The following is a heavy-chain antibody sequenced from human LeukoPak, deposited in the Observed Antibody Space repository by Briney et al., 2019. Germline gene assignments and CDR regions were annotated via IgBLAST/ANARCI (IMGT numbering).Heavy chain of an antibody. J-gene: IGHJ4*02. Sequence: GGSLRLSCAASGFTFSSYWINWVRQAPGKGLEWVANIKQDGSEKYYVDSVKGRFTISRDNAKNSLYLQMNSLRAEDTAVYYCARIAAAGIDYWGQGALVAVSS. V-gene: IGHV3-7*01. D-gene: IGHD6-13*01. CDR1: GFTFSSYW. CDR3: ARIAAAGIDY. CDR2: IKQDGSEK.